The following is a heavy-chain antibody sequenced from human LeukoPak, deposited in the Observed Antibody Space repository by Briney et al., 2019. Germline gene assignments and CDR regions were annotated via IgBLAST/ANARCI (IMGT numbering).Heavy chain of an antibody. V-gene: IGHV1-2*02. D-gene: IGHD2-15*01. CDR3: ARRYCSGGSCYPIFDY. J-gene: IGHJ4*02. CDR1: GYTFTGYY. Sequence: ASVKVSCKASGYTFTGYYMHWVRQAPGQGLEWMGWINPNSGGTNYAQKFQGRVTMTRDTSISTAYMELSRLRSDDTAVYYCARRYCSGGSCYPIFDYWGQGTLVTVSS. CDR2: INPNSGGT.